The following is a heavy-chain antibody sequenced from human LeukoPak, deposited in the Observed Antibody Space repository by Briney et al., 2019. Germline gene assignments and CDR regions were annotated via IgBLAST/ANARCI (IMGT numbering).Heavy chain of an antibody. J-gene: IGHJ4*02. Sequence: SETLSLTCTVSGGSISSYYWSWIRQPPGKGLEWIGYIYYSGSTNYNPSLKSRVTISVDTSKNQFSLKLSPVTAADTAVYYCARGFSGYFDYWGQGTLVTVSS. CDR1: GGSISSYY. CDR3: ARGFSGYFDY. D-gene: IGHD1-26*01. CDR2: IYYSGST. V-gene: IGHV4-59*01.